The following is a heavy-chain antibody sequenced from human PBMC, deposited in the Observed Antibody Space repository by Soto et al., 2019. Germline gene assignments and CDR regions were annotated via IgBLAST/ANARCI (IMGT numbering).Heavy chain of an antibody. CDR2: IYYSGST. D-gene: IGHD3-10*01. CDR3: ARGSAYNWFDP. Sequence: SVTCTVSGGSIIGGSYYWGWIRQPPGKGLEWIGSIYYSGSTYYNPSLKSRVTISVDTSKNQFSLKLSSVTAADTAVYYCARGSAYNWFDPWGQGTLVTVSS. CDR1: GGSIIGGSYY. V-gene: IGHV4-39*01. J-gene: IGHJ5*02.